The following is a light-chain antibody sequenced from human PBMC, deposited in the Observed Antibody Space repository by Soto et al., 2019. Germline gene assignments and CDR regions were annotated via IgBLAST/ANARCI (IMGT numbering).Light chain of an antibody. V-gene: IGKV3-15*01. CDR1: QSVSSS. CDR2: SGY. CDR3: QQRYSWLRV. J-gene: IGKJ1*01. Sequence: PGETAPLSCRASQSVSSSVAWYQHKPGQSPRLVVYSGYKRPPGIPARFSGSGSGTDFTLTISSLESDDFAIYYCQQRYSWLRVFGPGTKVDIK.